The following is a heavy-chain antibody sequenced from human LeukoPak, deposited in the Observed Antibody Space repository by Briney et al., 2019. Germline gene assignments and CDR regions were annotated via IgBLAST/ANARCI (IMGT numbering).Heavy chain of an antibody. CDR1: GFTLSSYE. Sequence: GGSLRLSCAASGFTLSSYEMNWVRQAPGKGLEWVSYTSSSGSSIYYADSVKGRFTISRDNAKNTLYLQMNSLRAEGTAVYYCARDGSLPDYWGHGTLVTVSS. CDR3: ARDGSLPDY. D-gene: IGHD2-15*01. V-gene: IGHV3-48*03. J-gene: IGHJ4*01. CDR2: TSSSGSSI.